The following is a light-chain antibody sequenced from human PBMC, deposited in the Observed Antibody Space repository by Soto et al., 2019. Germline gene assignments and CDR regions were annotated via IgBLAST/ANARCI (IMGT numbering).Light chain of an antibody. CDR2: GAS. J-gene: IGKJ2*01. V-gene: IGKV3-20*01. Sequence: EIVLTQSPGTLSLSPGEGATVSCRASQSVRNGALAWYQQKPGQAPRLLIFGASSRATDIPDRFSASGSGTHFTLAISRLEPEDFAVYYCHHYGDSAHTLGQGTKRDIK. CDR1: QSVRNGA. CDR3: HHYGDSAHT.